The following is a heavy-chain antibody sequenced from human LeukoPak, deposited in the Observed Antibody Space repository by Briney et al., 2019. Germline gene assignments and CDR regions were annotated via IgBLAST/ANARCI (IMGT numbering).Heavy chain of an antibody. Sequence: SETLSLTCTVSRGSISSRSFYWGWIRQPPGKELEYIGSMSYSGSTYYNPSLKSRVTISVDTSKNQFSLKLSSVTAADTAVYYCARLTNSDSSGYYLDYWGQGTLVTVSS. CDR1: RGSISSRSFY. CDR3: ARLTNSDSSGYYLDY. CDR2: MSYSGST. D-gene: IGHD3-22*01. V-gene: IGHV4-39*01. J-gene: IGHJ4*02.